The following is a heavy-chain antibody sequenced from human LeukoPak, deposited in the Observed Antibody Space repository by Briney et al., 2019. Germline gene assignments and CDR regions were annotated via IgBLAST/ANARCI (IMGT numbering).Heavy chain of an antibody. J-gene: IGHJ5*02. CDR2: ISGSGGST. CDR1: GFTFSSYA. V-gene: IGHV3-23*01. Sequence: GGSLRLSCAAPGFTFSSYAMSWVRQAPGKGLEWVSAISGSGGSTYYADSVKSRFTISRDNFKNTLYLQMNSMRAEDTAVCYCAKDRPAAMLSDNWFDPWGQGTLVTVSS. D-gene: IGHD2-2*01. CDR3: AKDRPAAMLSDNWFDP.